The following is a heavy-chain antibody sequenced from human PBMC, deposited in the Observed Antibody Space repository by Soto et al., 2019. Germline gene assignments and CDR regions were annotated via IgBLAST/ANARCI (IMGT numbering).Heavy chain of an antibody. V-gene: IGHV4-34*01. D-gene: IGHD6-19*01. Sequence: SETLSHTCAVYGGSFSGYYWSWIRQPPGKGLEWIGEINHSGSTNYNPSLKSRVTISVDTSKNQFSLKLSSVTAADTAVYYCARSSIAVPLGAFDIWGQGTMVTVSS. J-gene: IGHJ3*02. CDR2: INHSGST. CDR3: ARSSIAVPLGAFDI. CDR1: GGSFSGYY.